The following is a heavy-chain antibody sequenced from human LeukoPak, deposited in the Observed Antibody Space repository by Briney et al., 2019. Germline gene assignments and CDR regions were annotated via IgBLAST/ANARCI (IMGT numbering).Heavy chain of an antibody. V-gene: IGHV3-21*01. CDR2: ISSSSSYI. CDR3: ARVGRYQLQGKYYYYYYGMDV. Sequence: PGGSLRLSCAATGFTFSSYSMNWVRQAPGKGLEWVSSISSSSSYIYYADSVKGRFTISRDNAKNSLYLQMNSLRAEDTAVYYCARVGRYQLQGKYYYYYYGMDVWGQGTTVTVSS. D-gene: IGHD2-2*01. CDR1: GFTFSSYS. J-gene: IGHJ6*02.